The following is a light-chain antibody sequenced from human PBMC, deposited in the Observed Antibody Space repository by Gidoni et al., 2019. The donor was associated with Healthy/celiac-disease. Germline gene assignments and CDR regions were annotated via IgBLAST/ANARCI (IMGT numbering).Light chain of an antibody. CDR1: SRDVGGYNY. Sequence: QSALPQPRSVSGSPGQSVTISCTGTSRDVGGYNYVSWYQQHPGKAPNLMIYDFSKRPSGVPDRFSGSKSGNTASLTISGLQAEDEADYYCCSYAGSYVVFGGGTKLTVL. J-gene: IGLJ2*01. V-gene: IGLV2-11*01. CDR2: DFS. CDR3: CSYAGSYVV.